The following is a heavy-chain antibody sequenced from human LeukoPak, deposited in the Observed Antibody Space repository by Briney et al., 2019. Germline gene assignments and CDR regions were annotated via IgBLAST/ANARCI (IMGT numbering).Heavy chain of an antibody. Sequence: PPETLSLTCTVSGGSISSYYWSWIRQPPGKGLEWIGYIYYSGSTNYNPSLKSRVTISVDTSKNQFSLKLSSVTAADTAVYYCARATLIAAAGNWFDPWGQGTLVTVSS. CDR3: ARATLIAAAGNWFDP. J-gene: IGHJ5*02. D-gene: IGHD6-13*01. CDR1: GGSISSYY. V-gene: IGHV4-59*01. CDR2: IYYSGST.